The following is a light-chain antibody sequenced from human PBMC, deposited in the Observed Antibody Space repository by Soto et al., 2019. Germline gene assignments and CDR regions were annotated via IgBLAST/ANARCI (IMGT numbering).Light chain of an antibody. CDR2: AAS. V-gene: IGKV3D-15*01. Sequence: RVMTQSPDPLSVSPGERATLSCRASQSVTINLAWYQQKPGQPPRLLIYAASTRATDIPDRFSGSGSGTEFTLTISSLQSEDFAVYYCQQYNNWPNTFGQGTRLDIK. CDR3: QQYNNWPNT. CDR1: QSVTIN. J-gene: IGKJ5*01.